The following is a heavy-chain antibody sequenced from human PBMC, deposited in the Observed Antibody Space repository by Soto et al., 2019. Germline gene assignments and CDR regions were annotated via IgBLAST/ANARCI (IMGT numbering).Heavy chain of an antibody. J-gene: IGHJ4*02. Sequence: ESGGGVVQPGRSLRLSCAASGFTFSSYAMHWVRQAPGKGLEWVAVISYDGSNKYYADSVKGRFTISRDNSKNTLYLQMNSLRAEDTAVYYCARAPTSIAAAGPLDYWGQGTLVTVSS. V-gene: IGHV3-30-3*01. CDR1: GFTFSSYA. CDR3: ARAPTSIAAAGPLDY. D-gene: IGHD6-13*01. CDR2: ISYDGSNK.